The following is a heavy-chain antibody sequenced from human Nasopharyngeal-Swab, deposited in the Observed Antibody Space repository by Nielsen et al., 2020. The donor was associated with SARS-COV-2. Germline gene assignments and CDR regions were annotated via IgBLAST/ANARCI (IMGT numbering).Heavy chain of an antibody. D-gene: IGHD7-27*01. V-gene: IGHV3-33*01. CDR2: IWYDGSNK. CDR3: ARESHPPDWGSGGMDV. CDR1: GFTFSSYG. Sequence: EGSLRLSCAASGFTFSSYGMHWVRQAPGKGLEWVAVIWYDGSNKYYADSVKGRFTISRDNSKNTLYLQMNSLRAEDTAVYYCARESHPPDWGSGGMDVWGQGTTVTVSS. J-gene: IGHJ6*02.